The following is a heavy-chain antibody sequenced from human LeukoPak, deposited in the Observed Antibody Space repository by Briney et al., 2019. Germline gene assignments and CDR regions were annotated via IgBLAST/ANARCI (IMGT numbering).Heavy chain of an antibody. Sequence: PGGSLRLSCGASGFTVSANYMSWVRQAPGKGLEWVSVIYSGGSTYYADSVKGRFTIFRDSSKNTLYLQMNSLRAEDTPVYCCARDNGYNSGSLGYWGQGTLVTVSS. D-gene: IGHD6-19*01. CDR3: ARDNGYNSGSLGY. CDR1: GFTVSANY. CDR2: IYSGGST. V-gene: IGHV3-66*02. J-gene: IGHJ4*02.